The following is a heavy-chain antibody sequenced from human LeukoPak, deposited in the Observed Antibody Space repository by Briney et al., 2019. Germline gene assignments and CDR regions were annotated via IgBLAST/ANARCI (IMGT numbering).Heavy chain of an antibody. CDR1: GGSITTTYY. V-gene: IGHV4-39*01. Sequence: SETLSLTCSVSGGSITTTYYWSWIRQPPGGGLEWIASLYHSGNSNYNPSLKSRVTMSVDTPKNQFSLQLTSMTAADTAIYYCTRHQTNFYGSLAPFDPWGQGTLVTVSS. CDR3: TRHQTNFYGSLAPFDP. D-gene: IGHD2/OR15-2a*01. CDR2: LYHSGNS. J-gene: IGHJ5*02.